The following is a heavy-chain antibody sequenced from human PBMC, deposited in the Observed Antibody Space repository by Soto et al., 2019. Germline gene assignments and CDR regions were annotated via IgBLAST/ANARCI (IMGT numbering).Heavy chain of an antibody. D-gene: IGHD1-1*01. V-gene: IGHV4-34*01. Sequence: QVQLQQWGAGLLKPSETLSLTCAVYGGFVSSGSYYWSWIRQPPGKGLEWIGEMSHSGGTHFNPSLTSRVTISVDTSKNQFSLKMSYVTAADTALYYCARVERGTATTVVDAFDIWGPGTMVTVSS. CDR1: GGFVSSGSYY. J-gene: IGHJ3*02. CDR3: ARVERGTATTVVDAFDI. CDR2: MSHSGGT.